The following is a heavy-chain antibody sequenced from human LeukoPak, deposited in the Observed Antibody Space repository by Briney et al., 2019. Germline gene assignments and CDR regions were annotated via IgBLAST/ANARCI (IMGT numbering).Heavy chain of an antibody. D-gene: IGHD3-10*01. V-gene: IGHV3-9*01. J-gene: IGHJ4*02. CDR3: ARGWVRESVDY. CDR2: ISWDRGTT. Sequence: PGGSLRLSCEASGFTFNNYAMHWVRQAPGKGLEWVSGISWDRGTTGYGDSVKGRFTISRDNAKNSLYLQMNSLRAEDTALYYCARGWVRESVDYWGQGTLVTVSS. CDR1: GFTFNNYA.